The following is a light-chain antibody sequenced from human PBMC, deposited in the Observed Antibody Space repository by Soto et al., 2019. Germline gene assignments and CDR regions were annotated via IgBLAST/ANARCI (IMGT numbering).Light chain of an antibody. CDR3: QQYNTWPRT. V-gene: IGKV3-15*01. J-gene: IGKJ1*01. Sequence: EIVMTQSPATQSVSPGERATLSCRASQSVNSNLAWYQHRPGQAPRLLIYGASTRAPGIPARFSGSGFGTEFTLTISSLQSEDFALYYCQQYNTWPRTFGQGTKVEIK. CDR1: QSVNSN. CDR2: GAS.